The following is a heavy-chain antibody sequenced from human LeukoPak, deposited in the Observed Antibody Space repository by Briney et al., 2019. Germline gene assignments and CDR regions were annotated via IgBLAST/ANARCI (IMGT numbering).Heavy chain of an antibody. J-gene: IGHJ3*02. CDR2: IYSGGKT. CDR3: ARARGSFYLGAFDI. D-gene: IGHD1-26*01. CDR1: DFTVANNY. V-gene: IGHV3-53*01. Sequence: GGSLRLSCAASDFTVANNYMSWVRQAPGKGLDRVSVIYSGGKTYYADSVRGRFTISRDTSRNTLYLQMNSLRAADTAVYYCARARGSFYLGAFDIWGQGTMVTVSS.